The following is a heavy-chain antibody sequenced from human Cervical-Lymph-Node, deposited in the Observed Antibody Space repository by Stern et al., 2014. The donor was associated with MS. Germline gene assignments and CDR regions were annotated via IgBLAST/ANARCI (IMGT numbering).Heavy chain of an antibody. Sequence: QVQLVQSGSELKKPGASVKVSCKASGYTFTSYAMNWVRQAPGQGLEWMGWINTTTWNPTYAQGFTGRFVFSLDTSVSTAYLQISSLKAEDTAVYYCASGAMGDFWSGYSYFDYWGQGTLVTVSS. CDR3: ASGAMGDFWSGYSYFDY. D-gene: IGHD3-3*01. CDR1: GYTFTSYA. CDR2: INTTTWNP. V-gene: IGHV7-4-1*02. J-gene: IGHJ4*02.